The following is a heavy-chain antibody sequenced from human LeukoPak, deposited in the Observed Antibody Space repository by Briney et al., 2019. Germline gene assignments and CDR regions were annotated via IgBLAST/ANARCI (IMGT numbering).Heavy chain of an antibody. V-gene: IGHV4-39*01. CDR2: IYYTGST. Sequence: LEILSLTCSVSGGSVTSGGFYWGWLRQPPGKGPEWIATIYYTGSTYYNPSLNSRVTVSIDTSKNQFSLRLTSVTATDTAVYHCARHSGSGSLSRPFDPWGQGTLVTVSS. J-gene: IGHJ5*02. D-gene: IGHD3-10*01. CDR1: GGSVTSGGFY. CDR3: ARHSGSGSLSRPFDP.